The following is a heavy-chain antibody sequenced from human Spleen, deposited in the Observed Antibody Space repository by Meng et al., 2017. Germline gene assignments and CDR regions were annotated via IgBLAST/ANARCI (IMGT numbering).Heavy chain of an antibody. Sequence: GSLRLSCTVSGGSMISYYWSWIRQPPGKGLEWIGYIYHSGNTNFSPSLKSRVTMSVDTSKNQFSLKLRSVTAADTAVYYCARTIDYYDTSGFYHDSWGQGTLVTVSS. D-gene: IGHD3-22*01. CDR1: GGSMISYY. CDR2: IYHSGNT. V-gene: IGHV4-59*01. CDR3: ARTIDYYDTSGFYHDS. J-gene: IGHJ4*02.